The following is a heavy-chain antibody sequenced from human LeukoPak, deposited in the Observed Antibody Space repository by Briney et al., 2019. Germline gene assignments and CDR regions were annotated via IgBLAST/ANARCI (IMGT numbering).Heavy chain of an antibody. J-gene: IGHJ4*02. CDR1: GFTVSSNY. Sequence: PGGSLRLSCAASGFTVSSNYMSWVRQAAGKGLEWVSVIYSGGSTYYADSVKGRFTISRDNSKNTLYLQMNSLRAEDTAVYYCARLSYCGGDCYYFDYWGQGTLVTVSS. CDR2: IYSGGST. V-gene: IGHV3-53*01. CDR3: ARLSYCGGDCYYFDY. D-gene: IGHD2-21*02.